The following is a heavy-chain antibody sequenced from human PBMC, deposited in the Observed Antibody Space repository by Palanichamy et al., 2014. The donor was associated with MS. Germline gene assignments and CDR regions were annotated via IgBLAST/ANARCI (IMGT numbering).Heavy chain of an antibody. CDR3: AKDPTPRTTVTTHFLY. D-gene: IGHD4-17*01. J-gene: IGHJ4*02. CDR2: ISYDGSNK. CDR1: GFTFSSYG. V-gene: IGHV3-30*18. Sequence: QVQLVGSGGGVVQPGRSLRLSCAASGFTFSSYGMHWVRQAPGKGLEWVAVISYDGSNKYYADSVKGRFTISRDNSKNTLYLQMNSLRAEDTAVYYCAKDPTPRTTVTTHFLYWGQGTLVTVSS.